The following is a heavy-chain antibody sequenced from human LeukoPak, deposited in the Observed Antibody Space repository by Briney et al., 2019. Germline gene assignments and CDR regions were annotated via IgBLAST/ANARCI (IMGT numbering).Heavy chain of an antibody. Sequence: GGSLRLSCAASGFTFSSYSMNSVRQAPGKGLEWVSSISSSSSYISYADSVKGRFTISRDNAKNSLYLQMNSLRAEDTAVYYCARDRGNSFGWGQGTLVTVSS. CDR3: ARDRGNSFG. D-gene: IGHD4-23*01. CDR1: GFTFSSYS. CDR2: ISSSSSYI. V-gene: IGHV3-21*01. J-gene: IGHJ4*02.